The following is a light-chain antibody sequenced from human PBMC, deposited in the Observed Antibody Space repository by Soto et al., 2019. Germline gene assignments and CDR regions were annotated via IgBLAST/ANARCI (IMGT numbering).Light chain of an antibody. Sequence: EMVMTQARATLSVSPGERATLSCRASQSVSSNLAWYQQKPGQAPRLLIYGASTRATGIPARFSGSGSGTEFTLTIRSLQSEDFAVYYCQQYNNWPPITFGQRTRLEIK. CDR2: GAS. V-gene: IGKV3-15*01. CDR1: QSVSSN. J-gene: IGKJ5*01. CDR3: QQYNNWPPIT.